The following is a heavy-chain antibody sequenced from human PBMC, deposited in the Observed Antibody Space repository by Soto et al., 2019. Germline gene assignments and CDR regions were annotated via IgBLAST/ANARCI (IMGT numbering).Heavy chain of an antibody. D-gene: IGHD2-21*01. Sequence: SVKVSCKASGFTFTSSAMQWVRQARGQRLEWIGWIVVGSGNTNYAQKFQERVTITRDMSTSTAYMELSSLRSEDTAVYYCARGLFEGSYFDYWGQGTLVTVSS. CDR1: GFTFTSSA. CDR3: ARGLFEGSYFDY. CDR2: IVVGSGNT. V-gene: IGHV1-58*02. J-gene: IGHJ4*02.